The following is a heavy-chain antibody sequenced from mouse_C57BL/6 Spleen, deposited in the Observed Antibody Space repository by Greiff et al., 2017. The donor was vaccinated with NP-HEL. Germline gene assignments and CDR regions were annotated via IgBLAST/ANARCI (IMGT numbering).Heavy chain of an antibody. D-gene: IGHD1-1*01. CDR1: GFTFSSYA. V-gene: IGHV5-4*01. CDR2: ISDGGSYT. CDR3: ARGGGSSWFAY. J-gene: IGHJ3*01. Sequence: EVQGVESGGGLVKPGGSLKLSCAASGFTFSSYAMSWVRQTPEKRLEWVATISDGGSYTYYPDKVKGRFTISRDNAKNNLYLQMSHLTSEDTAMYYCARGGGSSWFAYWGQGTLVTVSA.